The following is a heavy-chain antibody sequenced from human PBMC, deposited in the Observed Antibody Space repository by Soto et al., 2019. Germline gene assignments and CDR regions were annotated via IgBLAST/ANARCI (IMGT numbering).Heavy chain of an antibody. CDR2: INHSGGST. V-gene: IGHV1-46*01. J-gene: IGHJ4*02. CDR3: ARDRGTTRPVIAD. D-gene: IGHD3-10*01. Sequence: GALVKVSCKASGHNYTSSYMHWGRHAPGQRLEWMGIINHSGGSTSYAQKFQGRVTITRDTSTSTVYMELSSLRSEDTAVYYCARDRGTTRPVIADWGQGTTVTVSA. CDR1: GHNYTSSY.